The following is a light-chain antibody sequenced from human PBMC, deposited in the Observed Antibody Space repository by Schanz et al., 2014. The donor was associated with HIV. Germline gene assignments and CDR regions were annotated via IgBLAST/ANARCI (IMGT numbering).Light chain of an antibody. CDR2: GAS. V-gene: IGKV3-20*01. CDR3: QQYGSSPWT. Sequence: EIVLTQSPATLSLSPGERATLSCRASQSVSSYLAWYQQKPGQAPRLLVYGASTGATGLPARFSGGESGTDFTLTISRVEPEDYAVYYCQQYGSSPWTFGQGTRVDVK. CDR1: QSVSSY. J-gene: IGKJ1*01.